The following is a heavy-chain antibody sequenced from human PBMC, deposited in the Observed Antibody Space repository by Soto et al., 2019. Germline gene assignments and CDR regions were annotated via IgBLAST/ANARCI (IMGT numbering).Heavy chain of an antibody. V-gene: IGHV3-23*01. J-gene: IGHJ6*02. Sequence: EVQLLESGGGLVQPGGSLRLSCAASGFTFSSYAMSWVRQAPGKGLEWVSAISGSGGSTYYADSVRGRFTISRDNSKNTVYLKMTSLRAEDTAVYYCASAAREYYYYGMDVWGQGTTVTVSS. CDR3: ASAAREYYYYGMDV. CDR2: ISGSGGST. CDR1: GFTFSSYA.